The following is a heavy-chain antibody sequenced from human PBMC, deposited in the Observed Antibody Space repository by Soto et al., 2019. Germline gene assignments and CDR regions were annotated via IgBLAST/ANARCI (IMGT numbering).Heavy chain of an antibody. Sequence: SETLSLTCTVSGGSISSSSYYWGWIRQPPGKGLEWIGSIYHSGSTNYNPSLKSRVTISVDKSKNQFSLKLSSVTAADTAVYYCARVQLERHSRAPNYYYYYMDVWGKGTTVTVSS. D-gene: IGHD1-1*01. J-gene: IGHJ6*03. V-gene: IGHV4-39*07. CDR1: GGSISSSSYY. CDR3: ARVQLERHSRAPNYYYYYMDV. CDR2: IYHSGST.